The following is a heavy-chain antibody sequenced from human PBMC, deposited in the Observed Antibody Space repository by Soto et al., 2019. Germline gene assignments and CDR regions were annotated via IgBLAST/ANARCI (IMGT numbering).Heavy chain of an antibody. V-gene: IGHV4-61*01. CDR1: GGSVSSVSYY. CDR2: IYYSGST. D-gene: IGHD6-13*01. CDR3: ATYIATTGTNSFDP. Sequence: SETLSLTCTVSGGSVSSVSYYWSWIRQPPGKGLEWIGYIYYSGSTNYNPSLKSRVTISVDTSKNQFSLRLSSVTAADSAIYYCATYIATTGTNSFDPWGQGTPVTVSS. J-gene: IGHJ5*02.